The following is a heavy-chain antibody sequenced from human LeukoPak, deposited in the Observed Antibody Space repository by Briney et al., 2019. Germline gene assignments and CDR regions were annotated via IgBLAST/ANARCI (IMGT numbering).Heavy chain of an antibody. V-gene: IGHV3-30*04. J-gene: IGHJ4*02. CDR2: ISHDGSDK. CDR1: GFTFSHYT. Sequence: AGGSLRLSCAASGFTFSHYTIYWVRQAPGKGLEWVAFISHDGSDKCYADSVKGRFIISRDNSKNTLFLQMNSLRDDDTAVYSCARISSFYSFDYWGQGTLVTVSS. CDR3: ARISSFYSFDY.